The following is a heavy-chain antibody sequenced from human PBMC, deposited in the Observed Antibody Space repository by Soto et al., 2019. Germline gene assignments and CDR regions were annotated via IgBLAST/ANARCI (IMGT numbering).Heavy chain of an antibody. Sequence: PSETLSLTCTVSGGSISSYYWSWIRQPPGKGLEWIGYIYYSGSTNYNPSLKSRVTISVDTSKNQFSLKLSSVTAADTAVYYCARAAYYYGSGSYYSPYYYYMDVWGKGTTVTVSS. V-gene: IGHV4-59*01. J-gene: IGHJ6*03. CDR1: GGSISSYY. CDR2: IYYSGST. D-gene: IGHD3-10*01. CDR3: ARAAYYYGSGSYYSPYYYYMDV.